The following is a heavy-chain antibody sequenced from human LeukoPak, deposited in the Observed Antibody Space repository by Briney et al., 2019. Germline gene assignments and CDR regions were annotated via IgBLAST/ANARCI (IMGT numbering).Heavy chain of an antibody. J-gene: IGHJ4*02. CDR3: AREVVVGARFDY. CDR1: GFSFSTNY. Sequence: PGGSLRLSCAASGFSFSTNYMSWVRQAPGKRLEWVSIIYNDGSTYYSDSVKGRLTISRDNSKNTLYFQMNSLRAEDTAVYYCAREVVVGARFDYWGQGTLVTVSS. V-gene: IGHV3-66*02. CDR2: IYNDGST. D-gene: IGHD1-26*01.